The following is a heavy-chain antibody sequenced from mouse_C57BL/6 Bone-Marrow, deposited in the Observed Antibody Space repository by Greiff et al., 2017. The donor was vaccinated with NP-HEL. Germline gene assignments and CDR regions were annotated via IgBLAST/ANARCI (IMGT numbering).Heavy chain of an antibody. Sequence: QVQLQQSGAELARPGASVKLSCKASGYTFTSYGISWVKQRTGQGLEWIGEIYPRSGNTYYNEKFKGKATLTADKSSSTAYMELRSLTSEDSAVYFCARKGYYGSSYAWFAYWGQGTLVTVSA. CDR3: ARKGYYGSSYAWFAY. V-gene: IGHV1-81*01. CDR2: IYPRSGNT. J-gene: IGHJ3*01. CDR1: GYTFTSYG. D-gene: IGHD1-1*01.